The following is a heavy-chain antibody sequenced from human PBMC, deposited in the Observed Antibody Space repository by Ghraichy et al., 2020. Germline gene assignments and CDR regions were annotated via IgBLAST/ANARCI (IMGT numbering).Heavy chain of an antibody. Sequence: SETLSLTCTVSGGSISSYYWSWIRQSPGKGLEWIGYIYYTVITNYNPSLKSRVTISVDTSKNQFSLKLSSVIAADTAVYYCARHSPTSAGAFDYWGQGILVTVSS. CDR2: IYYTVIT. CDR3: ARHSPTSAGAFDY. CDR1: GGSISSYY. J-gene: IGHJ4*02. V-gene: IGHV4-59*08.